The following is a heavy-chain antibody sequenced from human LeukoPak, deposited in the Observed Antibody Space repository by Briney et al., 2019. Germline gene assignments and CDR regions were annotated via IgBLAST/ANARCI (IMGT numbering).Heavy chain of an antibody. CDR1: GFTFSSYE. J-gene: IGHJ4*02. Sequence: SGGSLRLSCAASGFTFSSYEMNWVRQAPGKGLEWVSYISSSGSTIYYADSVKGRFTISRDNAKNSLYLQMNSLRAEDTAVYYCAKTSWVRDVPNYFDYWGQGTLVTVSS. D-gene: IGHD6-13*01. CDR3: AKTSWVRDVPNYFDY. V-gene: IGHV3-48*03. CDR2: ISSSGSTI.